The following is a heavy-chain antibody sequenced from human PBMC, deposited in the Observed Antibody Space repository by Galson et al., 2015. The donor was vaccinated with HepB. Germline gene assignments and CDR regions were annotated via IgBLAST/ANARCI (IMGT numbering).Heavy chain of an antibody. CDR1: GGSFSGYY. D-gene: IGHD3-3*01. Sequence: ETLSLTCAVYGGSFSGYYWSWIRQPPGKGLEWIGEINHSGSTNCNPSLKSRVTISVDTSKNQFSLKLSSVTAADTAVYYCARYTIFGVVRYGMDVWGQGTTVTVSS. CDR2: INHSGST. CDR3: ARYTIFGVVRYGMDV. J-gene: IGHJ6*02. V-gene: IGHV4-34*01.